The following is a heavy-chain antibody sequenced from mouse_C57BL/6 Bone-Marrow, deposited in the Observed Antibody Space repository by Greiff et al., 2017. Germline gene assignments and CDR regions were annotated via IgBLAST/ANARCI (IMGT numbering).Heavy chain of an antibody. CDR2: IDPSDSYT. V-gene: IGHV1-59*01. CDR1: GYTFTSYW. J-gene: IGHJ4*01. CDR3: ARGRSMDY. Sequence: QVQLQQPGAELVRPGTSVKLSCTASGYTFTSYWMHWVKQRPGQGLEWIGVIDPSDSYTNYPQTFKGKATLTVDTSSSTAYMQLRSLTSEDSAVYYCARGRSMDYWGQGTSVTVSS.